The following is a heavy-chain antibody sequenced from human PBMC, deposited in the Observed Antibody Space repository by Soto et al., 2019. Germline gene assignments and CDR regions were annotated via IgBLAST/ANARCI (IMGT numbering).Heavy chain of an antibody. CDR2: TYYRSRWYN. CDR1: GDSVSSNSAA. J-gene: IGHJ5*02. CDR3: ARPTNGGTTELPWFDP. V-gene: IGHV6-1*01. Sequence: SQTLSLTCAISGDSVSSNSAAWNWIRLSPSRGLEWLARTYYRSRWYNDYAVSVRSRITVNPDTSKNQFSLQLTSVTPEDTAVYYCARPTNGGTTELPWFDPWGQGTLVTLAS. D-gene: IGHD1-7*01.